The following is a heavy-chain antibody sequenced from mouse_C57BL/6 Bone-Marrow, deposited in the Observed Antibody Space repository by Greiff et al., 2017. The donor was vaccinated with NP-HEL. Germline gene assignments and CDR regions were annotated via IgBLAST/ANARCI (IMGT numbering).Heavy chain of an antibody. CDR2: IYPRSGNT. CDR1: GYTFTSYG. CDR3: ARGEAGRDYYAMDY. Sequence: QVQLQQSGAELARPGASVKLSCKASGYTFTSYGISWVKQRTGQGLEWIGEIYPRSGNTYYNEKFKGKATLTADKSSSTAYMELRSLTSEDSAVYFCARGEAGRDYYAMDYWGQGTSVTVSS. J-gene: IGHJ4*01. V-gene: IGHV1-81*01. D-gene: IGHD4-1*01.